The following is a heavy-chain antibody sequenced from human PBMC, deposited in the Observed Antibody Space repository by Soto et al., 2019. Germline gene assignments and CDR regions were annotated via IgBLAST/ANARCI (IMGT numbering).Heavy chain of an antibody. D-gene: IGHD3-22*01. V-gene: IGHV4-34*01. CDR3: AREEHMGLLPNSLKGANWFDP. CDR2: INHSGST. Sequence: QVQLQQWGAGLLKPSETLSLTCAVYGGSFSGYYWSWIRQPPGKGLEWIGEINHSGSTNSNPSLKSRVTISIDTSKNQFSLKLSSVTAADTAVYYCAREEHMGLLPNSLKGANWFDPWGQGTLVTVSS. CDR1: GGSFSGYY. J-gene: IGHJ5*02.